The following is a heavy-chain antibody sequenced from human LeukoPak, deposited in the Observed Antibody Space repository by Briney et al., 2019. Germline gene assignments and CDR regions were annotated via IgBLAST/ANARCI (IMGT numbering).Heavy chain of an antibody. V-gene: IGHV5-51*01. D-gene: IGHD3-3*01. CDR2: IYPGDSDT. CDR3: ARQNKLWSGYYYYYYGMDV. Sequence: GESLKISCKGSGYSFTSYWIGWVRQMPGKGLEWMGIIYPGDSDTRYSPSFQGQVTISADKSISTAYLQWSSLKAPDTAMYYCARQNKLWSGYYYYYYGMDVRGQGTTVTVSS. J-gene: IGHJ6*02. CDR1: GYSFTSYW.